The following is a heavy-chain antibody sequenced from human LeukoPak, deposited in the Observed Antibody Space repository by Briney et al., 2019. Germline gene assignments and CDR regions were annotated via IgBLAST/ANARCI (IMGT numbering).Heavy chain of an antibody. CDR1: GFTFSDYY. CDR2: ISSSGSTI. V-gene: IGHV3-11*04. D-gene: IGHD3-10*01. J-gene: IGHJ4*02. CDR3: ARDSAVGYYGSGSTDY. Sequence: GGSLRLSRAASGFTFSDYYMSWIGQAPGKGVEWVSYISSSGSTIYYADSVKGRFTISRHNAKNSLYLQMNSLRAEDTAVYYCARDSAVGYYGSGSTDYWGQGTLVTVSS.